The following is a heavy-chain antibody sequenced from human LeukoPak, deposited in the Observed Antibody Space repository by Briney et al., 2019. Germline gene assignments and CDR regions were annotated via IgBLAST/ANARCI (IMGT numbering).Heavy chain of an antibody. CDR1: GYTFTSYD. CDR2: MNPNSGNT. CDR3: AREFRYMGAWYYYYYMDV. J-gene: IGHJ6*03. V-gene: IGHV1-8*03. D-gene: IGHD3-16*01. Sequence: ASVKVSCKASGYTFTSYDINWVRQATGQGLEWMGWMNPNSGNTGYAQKFQGRVTITRNTSISTAYMELSSLRSEDTAVYYCAREFRYMGAWYYYYYMDVWGKGTTVTVSS.